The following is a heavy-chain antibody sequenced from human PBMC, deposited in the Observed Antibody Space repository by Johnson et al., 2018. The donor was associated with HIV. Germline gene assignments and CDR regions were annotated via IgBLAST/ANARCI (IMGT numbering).Heavy chain of an antibody. CDR2: IYNDGSRT. Sequence: VQLVESGGGLVQPGGSLRLSCAASGFAFKTYWMVWVRQAPGKGLARVARIYNDGSRTTYADSVKGRFTISRDNAKNTVDLQMNSLRVEDTAVYYCARGPWAFDIWGQGTMVTVSS. V-gene: IGHV3-74*03. J-gene: IGHJ3*02. CDR3: ARGPWAFDI. CDR1: GFAFKTYW.